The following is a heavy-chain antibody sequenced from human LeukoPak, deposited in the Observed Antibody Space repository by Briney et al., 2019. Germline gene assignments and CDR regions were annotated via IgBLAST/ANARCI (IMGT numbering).Heavy chain of an antibody. CDR3: AKGLFVAAAGTPDY. CDR1: GFTVSSNY. J-gene: IGHJ4*02. D-gene: IGHD6-13*01. V-gene: IGHV3-53*01. Sequence: GGSLRLSCAASGFTVSSNYMSWVRQAPGKGLEWVSVIYSGGSTYYADSVKGRFTISRDNSKNTLYLQMNSLRAEDTAIYYCAKGLFVAAAGTPDYWGQGTLVTVSS. CDR2: IYSGGST.